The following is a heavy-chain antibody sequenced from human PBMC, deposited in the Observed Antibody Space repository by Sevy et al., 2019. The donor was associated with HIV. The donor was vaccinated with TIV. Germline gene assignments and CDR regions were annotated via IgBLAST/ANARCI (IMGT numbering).Heavy chain of an antibody. V-gene: IGHV4-39*01. CDR2: VYYSGSA. J-gene: IGHJ4*02. D-gene: IGHD3-22*01. CDR3: ARHRTYGGRGYFPYYFDS. CDR1: GDSITSNNYY. Sequence: SETLSLSCTVSGDSITSNNYYWGWIRQPPGKGLEWIGSVYYSGSAYYNPSLKSRLVMSVDTATNEFSLRLTSVTAADMGVYHCARHRTYGGRGYFPYYFDSWGQGTLVTVSS.